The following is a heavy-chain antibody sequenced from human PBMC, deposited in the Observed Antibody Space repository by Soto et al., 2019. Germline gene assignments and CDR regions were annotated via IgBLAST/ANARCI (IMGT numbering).Heavy chain of an antibody. V-gene: IGHV4-34*01. Sequence: QVQLQQWGAGLLKPSETLSLTCAVYGGSFSGYYWSWIRQPPGKGLEWIGEINHSGSTNYNPSLKSRVTISLDTSKKQFSLKLRSVTAADTAVYYCARDGDGCIHPWGQGTLVTVSS. CDR2: INHSGST. J-gene: IGHJ5*02. CDR1: GGSFSGYY. CDR3: ARDGDGCIHP. D-gene: IGHD6-19*01.